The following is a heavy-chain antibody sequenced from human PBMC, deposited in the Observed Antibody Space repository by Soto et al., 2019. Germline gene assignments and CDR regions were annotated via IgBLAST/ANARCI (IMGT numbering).Heavy chain of an antibody. CDR1: GGSFSGYY. CDR2: INHSGST. D-gene: IGHD2-21*02. V-gene: IGHV4-34*01. J-gene: IGHJ4*02. Sequence: QVQLQQWGAGLLKPSETLSLTCAVYGGSFSGYYWSWIRQPPGKGLEWIGEINHSGSTNYNPFLKSRVTXSXDAXKNQFSLKLSSVTAADTAVYYCAREYGGNSGTFDYWGQGTLVTVSS. CDR3: AREYGGNSGTFDY.